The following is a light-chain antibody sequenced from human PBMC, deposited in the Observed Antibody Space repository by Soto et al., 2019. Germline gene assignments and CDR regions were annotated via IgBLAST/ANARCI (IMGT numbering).Light chain of an antibody. CDR3: QQANSFPPT. Sequence: DIQMTQSPSSVSASVGDRVTITCRTSQGINNCLAWYQEKPGKAPKLLIYATSNLHGGVPSRFSGSGSGTDFTLTISSLQPEDFATYYCQQANSFPPTFGPGTKVDIK. J-gene: IGKJ3*01. CDR2: ATS. CDR1: QGINNC. V-gene: IGKV1-12*01.